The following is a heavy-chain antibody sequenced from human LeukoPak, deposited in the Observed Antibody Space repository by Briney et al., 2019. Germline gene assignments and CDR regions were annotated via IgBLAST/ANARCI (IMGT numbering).Heavy chain of an antibody. D-gene: IGHD5-18*01. V-gene: IGHV3-53*01. Sequence: GGSLRLSCAASGFTVSSNYMSWARQAPGKGLEWVSVIYSGGSTYYADSVKGRFTISRDNSKNTLYLQMNSLRAEDTAVYYCARGGSPRGYSYGSNWFDPWGQGTLVTVSS. CDR2: IYSGGST. CDR3: ARGGSPRGYSYGSNWFDP. J-gene: IGHJ5*02. CDR1: GFTVSSNY.